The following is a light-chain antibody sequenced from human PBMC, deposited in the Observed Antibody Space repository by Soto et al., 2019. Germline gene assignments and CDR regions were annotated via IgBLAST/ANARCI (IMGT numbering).Light chain of an antibody. Sequence: EIVLTQSPGTLSLSPGERATLSYRASQGVTPAYLAWYQHKPGQAPRLLIYGASNRATGIPDRFSGSGSGTDFTLTISRLEPEDFAVYSCQQYGGSPLFTFGPGTRVDFK. CDR3: QQYGGSPLFT. J-gene: IGKJ3*01. CDR1: QGVTPAY. V-gene: IGKV3-20*01. CDR2: GAS.